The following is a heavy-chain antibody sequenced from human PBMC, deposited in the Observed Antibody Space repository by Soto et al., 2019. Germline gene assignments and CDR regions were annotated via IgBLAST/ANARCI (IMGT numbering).Heavy chain of an antibody. CDR1: GFTFSGYA. D-gene: IGHD4-4*01. CDR2: ISGSGGST. V-gene: IGHV3-23*01. J-gene: IGHJ4*02. Sequence: GGSLRLSCAASGFTFSGYAMSWVRQAPGKGLEWVSAISGSGGSTYYADSVKGRFTISRDNSKNTLYLQMNSLRAEDTAVYYCASAQPMAHDYIWGGQGTLVTVSS. CDR3: ASAQPMAHDYIW.